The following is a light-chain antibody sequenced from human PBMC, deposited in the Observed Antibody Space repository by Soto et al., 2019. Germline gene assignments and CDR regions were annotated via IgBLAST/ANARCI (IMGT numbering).Light chain of an antibody. V-gene: IGLV2-14*01. CDR3: SSYSISTAYL. CDR2: EVS. CDR1: SSDVGGYDY. Sequence: QSVLTQPASVSGSPGQSITISCTGTSSDVGGYDYVSWYQLHPGKAPKLMVFEVSNRPSGVSYRFSGSKSGNTASLTISGLQAEDAADYFCSSYSISTAYLFGTWTKVTVL. J-gene: IGLJ1*01.